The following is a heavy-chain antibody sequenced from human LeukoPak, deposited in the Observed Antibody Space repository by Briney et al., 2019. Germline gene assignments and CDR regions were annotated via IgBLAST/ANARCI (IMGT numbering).Heavy chain of an antibody. J-gene: IGHJ4*02. V-gene: IGHV3-33*08. CDR1: GFTFSSYG. Sequence: GGSLRLSCAASGFTFSSYGMHWVRQAPGKGLEWVAVIWYDGSNKYYADSVKGRFTISRDNSRNTLYLQVNSLRAEDTAVYYCVRELPPVVQYYFNFWGPGTLVTVSS. CDR2: IWYDGSNK. CDR3: VRELPPVVQYYFNF. D-gene: IGHD3-22*01.